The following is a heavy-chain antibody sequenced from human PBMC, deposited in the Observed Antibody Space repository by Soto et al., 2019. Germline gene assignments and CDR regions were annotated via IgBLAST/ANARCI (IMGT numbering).Heavy chain of an antibody. CDR1: GFTFSNAW. Sequence: GGSLRLSCAASGFTFSNAWMSWVRQAPGKGLEWVGRIKSKTDGGTTDYAAPVKGRFTISRDDSKNTLYLQMNSLKTEAIAVYSCTASIVGGTRDAFDIWGQGTMVTVS. D-gene: IGHD1-26*01. J-gene: IGHJ3*02. V-gene: IGHV3-15*01. CDR2: IKSKTDGGTT. CDR3: TASIVGGTRDAFDI.